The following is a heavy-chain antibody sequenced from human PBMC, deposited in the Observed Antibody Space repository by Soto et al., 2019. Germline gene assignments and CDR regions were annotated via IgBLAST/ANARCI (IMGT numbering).Heavy chain of an antibody. CDR1: GFTFSSSA. V-gene: IGHV3-23*01. Sequence: VVSLILSCVSSGFTFSSSAMSWVRQAPGKGLEWVSSIIISGGSTYYADSVKGRFTISRDNSRNTLYLQMNSLRVEDTAVYYCAKLTTSWGQGTLVTVSS. CDR3: AKLTTS. CDR2: IIISGGST. J-gene: IGHJ5*02.